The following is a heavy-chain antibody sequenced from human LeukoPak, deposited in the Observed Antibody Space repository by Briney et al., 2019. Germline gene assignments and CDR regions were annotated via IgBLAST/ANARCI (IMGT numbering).Heavy chain of an antibody. Sequence: LGESLKISCKGLGYSFSSYWIGWVRQMPGKGLKWMGVIYPGDSDTRYSPSFQGQVTISADKSISTAYLQWSGLKASDTAMYYCARHLTMITVPRDAFDIWGQGTMVTVSS. V-gene: IGHV5-51*01. CDR3: ARHLTMITVPRDAFDI. CDR2: IYPGDSDT. J-gene: IGHJ3*02. CDR1: GYSFSSYW. D-gene: IGHD3-16*01.